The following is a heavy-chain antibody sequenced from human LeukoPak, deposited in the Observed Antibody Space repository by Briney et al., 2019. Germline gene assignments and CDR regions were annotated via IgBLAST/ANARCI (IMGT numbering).Heavy chain of an antibody. CDR2: IYYSGST. V-gene: IGHV4-59*01. Sequence: SETLSLTCTVSGGSISSYYWSWIRQPPVKGLEWIGYIYYSGSTNYNPSLKSRVTISVDTSKNQFSLKLSSVTAADTAVYYCARDRYYYGSGGNWFDPWGQGTLVTVSS. CDR1: GGSISSYY. D-gene: IGHD3-10*01. J-gene: IGHJ5*02. CDR3: ARDRYYYGSGGNWFDP.